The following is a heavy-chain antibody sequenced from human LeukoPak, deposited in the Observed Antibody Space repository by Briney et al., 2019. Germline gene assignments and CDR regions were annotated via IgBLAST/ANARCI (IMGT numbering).Heavy chain of an antibody. Sequence: GGSLRLSCAASGFTFKNYAMNWVRQAPGKGLEWVSSISGDSSDIYYADSVMGRSTISRDNAKNSVYLQINSLRAEDTAIYYCARRGYSDSSGYDYWGQGTLVTVSS. CDR1: GFTFKNYA. V-gene: IGHV3-21*01. D-gene: IGHD3-22*01. J-gene: IGHJ4*02. CDR3: ARRGYSDSSGYDY. CDR2: ISGDSSDI.